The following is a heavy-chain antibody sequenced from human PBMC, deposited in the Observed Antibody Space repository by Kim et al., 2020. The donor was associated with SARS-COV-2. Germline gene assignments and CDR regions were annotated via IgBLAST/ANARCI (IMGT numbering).Heavy chain of an antibody. CDR3: AREGNSQG. V-gene: IGHV4-39*06. J-gene: IGHJ4*02. CDR1: GGSISSSSYY. CDR2: IYYSWST. Sequence: SETLSLTCTVSGGSISSSSYYWGWLRQPPGKGLEWIGSIYYSWSTYYNPYLKSLVTISVDTYKNQFAPKLSSVTAADTAVYYCAREGNSQGCGQGTLVTVSS. D-gene: IGHD5-18*01.